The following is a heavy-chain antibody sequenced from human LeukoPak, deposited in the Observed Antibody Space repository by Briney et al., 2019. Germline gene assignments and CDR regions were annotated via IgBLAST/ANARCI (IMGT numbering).Heavy chain of an antibody. J-gene: IGHJ5*02. CDR2: IYYSGST. V-gene: IGHV4-39*01. CDR3: ASAVYGSGSYYNHWFDP. D-gene: IGHD3-10*01. Sequence: SETLSLTCTVSGGSISSSSYYWGWIRQPPGKGLDWIGSIYYSGSTYYNPSLKSRFTISVDTSKNQFSLKLSSVTAADTAVYYCASAVYGSGSYYNHWFDPWGQGTLVTVSS. CDR1: GGSISSSSYY.